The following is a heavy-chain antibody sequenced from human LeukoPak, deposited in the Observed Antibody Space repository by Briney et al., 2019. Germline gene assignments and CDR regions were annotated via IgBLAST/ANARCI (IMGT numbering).Heavy chain of an antibody. CDR1: GGSISGYY. V-gene: IGHV4-4*07. CDR2: IYSSGST. Sequence: SETLSLTCTVSGGSISGYYWSWIWQPAGKGLEWIGRIYSSGSTNYNPSLKSRVTMSIDTSKNQFSLKLSSVTAADTAFYYCARDTKFSPWGQGTLVTVSS. D-gene: IGHD3-3*01. J-gene: IGHJ5*02. CDR3: ARDTKFSP.